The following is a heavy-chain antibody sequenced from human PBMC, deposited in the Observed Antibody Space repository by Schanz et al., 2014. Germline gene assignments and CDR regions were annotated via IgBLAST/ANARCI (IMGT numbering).Heavy chain of an antibody. J-gene: IGHJ4*02. D-gene: IGHD3-3*01. CDR2: IRSSSTPI. V-gene: IGHV3-48*01. CDR1: GFTFSDYS. Sequence: EVQLVESGGGLVQPGGSLRLSCTASGFTFSDYSMNWVRQAPGKGPEWVSYIRSSSTPIYYADSVKGRFTMSRDNAKNSVFLQMNSLRAEDTAVYYCVRDSFFAFDYWGQGTLVTVSS. CDR3: VRDSFFAFDY.